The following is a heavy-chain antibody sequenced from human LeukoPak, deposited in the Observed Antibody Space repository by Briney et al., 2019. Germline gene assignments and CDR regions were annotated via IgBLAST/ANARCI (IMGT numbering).Heavy chain of an antibody. CDR1: GYTFTSYA. CDR3: ARAYGSGARVDY. J-gene: IGHJ4*02. CDR2: SNAGNGNT. D-gene: IGHD3-10*01. V-gene: IGHV1-3*02. Sequence: ASVKVSCKASGYTFTSYAMHWVRQAPGQRLEWMGWSNAGNGNTKYSQEFQGRVTITRDTSASTAYMELSSLRSEDMAVYYCARAYGSGARVDYWGQGTLVTVSS.